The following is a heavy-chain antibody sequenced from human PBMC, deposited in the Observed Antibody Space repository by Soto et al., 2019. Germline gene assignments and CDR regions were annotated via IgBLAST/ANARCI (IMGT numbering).Heavy chain of an antibody. D-gene: IGHD5-18*01. Sequence: GGSLRLSCAASGFTFSSYGMHWVRQAPGKGLEWVAVIWYDGSNEYYADSVKGRFTISRDNSKNTLYLQMNSLRAEDTAVYYCARPSDATMGTTNFDSWGQGTLVTVSS. J-gene: IGHJ4*02. CDR2: IWYDGSNE. CDR3: ARPSDATMGTTNFDS. V-gene: IGHV3-33*01. CDR1: GFTFSSYG.